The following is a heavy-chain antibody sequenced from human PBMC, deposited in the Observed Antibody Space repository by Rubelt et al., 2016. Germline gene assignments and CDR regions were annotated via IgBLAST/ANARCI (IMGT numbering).Heavy chain of an antibody. CDR3: ARGFPRPKSDVF. J-gene: IGHJ1*01. Sequence: QVQLQESGPGLVMPSETLSLPCTVSGYSISSGYFWGWIRQPPEKRLEWIGHVSHTRGPFYNPSLRSQVTLSAETSKNPFYLKLGAVTAADTAVYYCARGFPRPKSDVFWGHGTLVTVSS. CDR2: VSHTRGP. V-gene: IGHV4-38-2*02. D-gene: IGHD2-21*02. CDR1: GYSISSGYF.